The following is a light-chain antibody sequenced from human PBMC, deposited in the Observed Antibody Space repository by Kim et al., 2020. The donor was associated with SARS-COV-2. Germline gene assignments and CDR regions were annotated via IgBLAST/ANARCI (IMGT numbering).Light chain of an antibody. V-gene: IGLV3-21*04. J-gene: IGLJ3*02. CDR1: NIGSKS. CDR2: YDS. Sequence: SYELTQPPSVSVAPGKTARITCGGNNIGSKSVNWYQQKPGQAPVLVIYYDSDRPSGIPERFSGSNSGNTATLTISRVEAGDEADYYCQVWDTSSDHWVF. CDR3: QVWDTSSDHWV.